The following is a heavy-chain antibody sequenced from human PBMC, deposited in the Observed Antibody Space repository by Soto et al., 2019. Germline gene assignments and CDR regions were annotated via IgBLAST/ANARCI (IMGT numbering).Heavy chain of an antibody. V-gene: IGHV3-48*01. CDR1: GFTFSTYS. CDR2: ISSSSGTI. CDR3: PRPTYYHASSRPPAY. J-gene: IGHJ4*02. D-gene: IGHD3-22*01. Sequence: GGSLRLSCAAPGFTFSTYSMNWVRQAPGKGLEWVSYISSSSGTIFYTDSVKGRFTVSRDNAKNSLYLQMNSLRAEDTAVYYFPRPTYYHASSRPPAYWGQGTLVTVSS.